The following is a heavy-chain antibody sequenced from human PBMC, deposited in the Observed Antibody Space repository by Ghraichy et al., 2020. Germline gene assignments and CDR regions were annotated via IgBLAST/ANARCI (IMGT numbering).Heavy chain of an antibody. V-gene: IGHV4-34*01. D-gene: IGHD6-19*01. J-gene: IGHJ4*02. CDR2: INHSGST. Sequence: SETLSLTCAVYGGSFSGYYWSWIRQPPGKGLEWIGEINHSGSTNYNPSLKSRVTISVDTSKNQFSLKLSSVTAADTAVYYCARAGSGWTDIDYWGQGTLVTVSS. CDR1: GGSFSGYY. CDR3: ARAGSGWTDIDY.